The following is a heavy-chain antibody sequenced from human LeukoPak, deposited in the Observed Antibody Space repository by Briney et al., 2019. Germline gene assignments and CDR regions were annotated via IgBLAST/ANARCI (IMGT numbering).Heavy chain of an antibody. D-gene: IGHD3-22*01. Sequence: GGSLRLSCGASRFTFSSYAMSWVRQAPGKGLEWVSGISGSGGGTYYADSVKGRFTISRDNSKNTLYLQMNSLRAEDTAVYYCAEVVSVGYYYDSSGYYVDYWGQGTLVTVSS. J-gene: IGHJ4*02. CDR2: ISGSGGGT. CDR3: AEVVSVGYYYDSSGYYVDY. V-gene: IGHV3-23*01. CDR1: RFTFSSYA.